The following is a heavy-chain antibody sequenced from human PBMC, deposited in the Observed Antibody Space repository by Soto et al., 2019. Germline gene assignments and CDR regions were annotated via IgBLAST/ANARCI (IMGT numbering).Heavy chain of an antibody. CDR2: IRSRSIDM. CDR1: GFTFRNYN. J-gene: IGHJ3*02. CDR3: VRESYPAKAFDI. Sequence: ESGGGLVKPGESLRLSCAASGFTFRNYNINWVRQAPGKGLEWVSSIRSRSIDMYYADSVKGRFTISRDDAKNSLSLQMNGLRAEDTAVYFCVRESYPAKAFDIWGQGTMVTVSS. D-gene: IGHD2-2*01. V-gene: IGHV3-21*01.